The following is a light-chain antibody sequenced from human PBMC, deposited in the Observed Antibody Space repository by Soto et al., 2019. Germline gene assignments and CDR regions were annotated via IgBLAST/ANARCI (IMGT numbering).Light chain of an antibody. CDR3: QQFETYPHT. Sequence: AIQLTQSPPSLSASIGDRVTITCRASQGISSAFAWYQQKPGTVPKLLIYDVSSLQSGIPSRFSGSGSGTDFTLTISSLQPEDFATYYCQQFETYPHTFGQGTRLEIK. V-gene: IGKV1-13*02. J-gene: IGKJ5*01. CDR1: QGISSA. CDR2: DVS.